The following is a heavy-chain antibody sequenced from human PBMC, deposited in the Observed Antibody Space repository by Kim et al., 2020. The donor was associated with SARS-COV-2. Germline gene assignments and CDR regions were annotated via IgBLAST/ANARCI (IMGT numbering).Heavy chain of an antibody. CDR3: ARVYGDYGAEYFQH. D-gene: IGHD4-17*01. J-gene: IGHJ1*01. Sequence: ADSVKGRFTISRDNAKNSLYLQMNSLRAEDTAVYYCARVYGDYGAEYFQHWGQGTLVTVSS. V-gene: IGHV3-21*01.